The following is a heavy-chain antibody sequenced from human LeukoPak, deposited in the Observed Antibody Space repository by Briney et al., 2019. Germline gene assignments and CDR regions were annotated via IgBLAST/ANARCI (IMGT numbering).Heavy chain of an antibody. V-gene: IGHV3-21*01. CDR3: ARKIAVAGYFDY. J-gene: IGHJ4*02. CDR2: ISSSSSYI. CDR1: GFTFSSYS. D-gene: IGHD6-19*01. Sequence: GGSLRLSCAASGFTFSSYSMNWVRQAPGKGLEWVSSISSSSSYIYYADSVKGRFTISRDNAKNSLYLQMNSLRAEDTAVYYCARKIAVAGYFDYWGQGTLVTVSS.